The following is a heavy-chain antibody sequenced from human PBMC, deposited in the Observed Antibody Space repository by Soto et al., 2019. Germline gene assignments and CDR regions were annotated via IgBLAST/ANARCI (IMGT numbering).Heavy chain of an antibody. Sequence: QVTLKESGPVLVKPTETLTLTCTVSGVPLDNARMGVSWIRQPPGKALEWLAHIFSNGDKSCTTSLKNRLIISNDTSRSQVVLIMTNIGPADTGTYYCARIEAGDEGGYFDSWGQGALVTVSS. J-gene: IGHJ4*02. D-gene: IGHD7-27*01. CDR1: GVPLDNARMG. CDR2: IFSNGDK. V-gene: IGHV2-26*01. CDR3: ARIEAGDEGGYFDS.